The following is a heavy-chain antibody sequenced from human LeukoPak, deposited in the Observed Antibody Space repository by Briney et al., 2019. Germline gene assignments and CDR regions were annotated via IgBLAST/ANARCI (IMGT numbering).Heavy chain of an antibody. CDR2: IYPGDSDT. CDR1: GYSFTSYW. D-gene: IGHD3-22*01. V-gene: IGHV5-51*01. CDR3: ATLDYYDSSGKGYFDY. J-gene: IGHJ4*02. Sequence: GESLQISCKGSGYSFTSYWIGWVRQMPGKGLEWMGIIYPGDSDTRYSPSFQGQVTISADKSISTAYLQWSSLKASDTAMYYCATLDYYDSSGKGYFDYWGQGTLVTVSS.